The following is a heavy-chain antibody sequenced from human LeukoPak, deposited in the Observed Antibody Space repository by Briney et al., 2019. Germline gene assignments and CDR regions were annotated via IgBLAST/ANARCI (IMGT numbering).Heavy chain of an antibody. D-gene: IGHD3-22*01. CDR1: GGSISSGTYY. J-gene: IGHJ4*02. CDR2: IYTSGST. CDR3: ARKAPYYSDGSGPLGTYYFDY. Sequence: NPSETLSLTCTVSGGSISSGTYYWNWIRQPAGKGLEWIGRIYTSGSTIYNPSLKSRVTISVDTSKNQVSLKLSSVTAADTAVYYCARKAPYYSDGSGPLGTYYFDYWGQGTLVTVSS. V-gene: IGHV4-61*02.